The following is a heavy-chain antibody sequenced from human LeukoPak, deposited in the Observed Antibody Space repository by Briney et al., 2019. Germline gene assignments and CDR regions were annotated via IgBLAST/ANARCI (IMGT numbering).Heavy chain of an antibody. Sequence: GGSLRLSCAASGFTFDDYAMHWVRQAPGKGLEWVSGISWNSGSIGYADSVKGRFTISRDNAKNSLYLQMNSLRAEDTALYYCAKDMRFDWTPYYFDYWGQGTLVTVSS. CDR2: ISWNSGSI. CDR1: GFTFDDYA. CDR3: AKDMRFDWTPYYFDY. J-gene: IGHJ4*02. D-gene: IGHD3-9*01. V-gene: IGHV3-9*01.